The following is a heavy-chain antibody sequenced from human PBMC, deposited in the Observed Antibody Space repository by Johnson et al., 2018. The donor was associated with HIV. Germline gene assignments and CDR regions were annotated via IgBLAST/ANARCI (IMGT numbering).Heavy chain of an antibody. CDR3: TRGGGAYCGSDCLRTFDV. V-gene: IGHV3-13*01. J-gene: IGHJ3*01. D-gene: IGHD2-21*02. Sequence: VQLVESGGGLVQPGGSLRLSCAASGFTVSSNYMSWVRQAPGKGLEWVSVIGTAGDTYYPGSVTGRFTISRENAKNSLYLQMNSLRAEDTAVYYCTRGGGAYCGSDCLRTFDVWGQGTVLTVSS. CDR1: GFTVSSNY. CDR2: IGTAGDT.